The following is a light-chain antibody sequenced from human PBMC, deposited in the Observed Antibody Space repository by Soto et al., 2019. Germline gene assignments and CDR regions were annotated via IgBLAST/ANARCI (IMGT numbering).Light chain of an antibody. CDR3: QQYGTSPPYT. CDR1: QSVGYY. CDR2: GAS. V-gene: IGKV3-20*01. Sequence: ETVLTQSPGTLSLSPGESATLSCRASQSVGYYLAWFQQKPAQAPRLLIYGASSRAAGIPDRFSGSGSRTDFTLTISRLEPEDFAGYYCQQYGTSPPYTFGQGTKLEI. J-gene: IGKJ2*01.